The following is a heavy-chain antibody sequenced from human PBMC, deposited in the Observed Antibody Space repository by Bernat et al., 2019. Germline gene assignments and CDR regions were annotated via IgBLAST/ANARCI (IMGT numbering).Heavy chain of an antibody. D-gene: IGHD6-19*01. CDR2: IGTAGDP. CDR1: GFTFSSYD. CDR3: ARRKNLSSAQSDWYFDL. J-gene: IGHJ2*01. Sequence: EVQLVESGGGLVQPGGSLRLSCAASGFTFSSYDMHWVRQAPGKGLEWVSAIGTAGDPYYPGSVKGRFTISRENAKNSLYLQMNSLRAGDTAVYYCARRKNLSSAQSDWYFDLWGRGTLVTVSS. V-gene: IGHV3-13*05.